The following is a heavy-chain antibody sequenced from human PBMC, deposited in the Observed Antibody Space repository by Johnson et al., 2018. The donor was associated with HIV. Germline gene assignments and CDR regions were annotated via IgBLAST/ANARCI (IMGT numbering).Heavy chain of an antibody. CDR3: AKDKSGRYYDSSGYSLDDACDI. D-gene: IGHD3-22*01. V-gene: IGHV3-30*02. CDR1: GFTFNNYA. Sequence: VQLVESGGGVVQPGRSLRLSCAASGFTFNNYAMHWVRQAPGKGLEWVAFIRYDGSNKYYADSVKGRFTISRDNSKNTLYLQMNSLRAEDTAVYYCAKDKSGRYYDSSGYSLDDACDIWGQGTMVTVSS. J-gene: IGHJ3*02. CDR2: IRYDGSNK.